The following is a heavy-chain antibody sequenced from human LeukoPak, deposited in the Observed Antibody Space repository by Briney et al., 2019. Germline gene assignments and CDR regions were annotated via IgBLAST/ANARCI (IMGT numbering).Heavy chain of an antibody. J-gene: IGHJ4*02. D-gene: IGHD2-2*02. CDR1: GGSFSGYY. CDR2: INHSGST. V-gene: IGHV4-34*01. Sequence: SETLSLTCAVYGGSFSGYYWSWIRQPPGKGLEWIGEINHSGSTNYNPSLKSRVTISVDTSKNQFSLKLSSVTAADTAVYYCARMRRGYQLLYCLDYRGQGTLVTVSS. CDR3: ARMRRGYQLLYCLDY.